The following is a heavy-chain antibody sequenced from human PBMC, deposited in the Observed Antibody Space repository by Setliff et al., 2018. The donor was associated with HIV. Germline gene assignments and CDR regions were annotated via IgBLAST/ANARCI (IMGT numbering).Heavy chain of an antibody. J-gene: IGHJ4*02. CDR1: GGIFSRFA. Sequence: GASVKVSCKASGGIFSRFAFSWVRQAPGQGLEWMGGISAYNGNTKYAQKFQGRVTMTTHTSTNTAYMELRSLRSDDTAVYYCGRSETRDSRGLYYWGQGTLVTVSS. D-gene: IGHD3-22*01. V-gene: IGHV1-18*01. CDR2: ISAYNGNT. CDR3: GRSETRDSRGLYY.